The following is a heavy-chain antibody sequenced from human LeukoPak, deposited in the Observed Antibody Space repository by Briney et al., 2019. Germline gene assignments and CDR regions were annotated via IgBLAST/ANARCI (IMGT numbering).Heavy chain of an antibody. D-gene: IGHD3-3*01. CDR1: GYTFTSYD. Sequence: GASVKVSCKASGYTFTSYDINWVRQATGQGLEWMGWMNPNSGNTGYAQKFQGRVTMTRNTSISTAYMELSSLRSEDTAVYYCARGGIWDFWSGYYSLPNWFDPWGQGTLVTVSS. V-gene: IGHV1-8*01. CDR3: ARGGIWDFWSGYYSLPNWFDP. J-gene: IGHJ5*02. CDR2: MNPNSGNT.